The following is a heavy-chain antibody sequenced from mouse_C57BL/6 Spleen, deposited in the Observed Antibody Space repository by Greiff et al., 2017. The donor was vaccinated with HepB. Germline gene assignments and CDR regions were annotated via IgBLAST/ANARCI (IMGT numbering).Heavy chain of an antibody. CDR2: INPSNGGT. J-gene: IGHJ2*01. CDR1: GYTFTSYW. V-gene: IGHV1-53*01. Sequence: QVQLKQPGTELVKPGASVKLSCKASGYTFTSYWMHWVKQRPGQGLEWIGNINPSNGGTNYNEKFKSKATLTVDNSSSTAYMQLSSLTSEDAAVYYCARGIYYYGSSPYYFDYWGQGTTLTVSS. CDR3: ARGIYYYGSSPYYFDY. D-gene: IGHD1-1*01.